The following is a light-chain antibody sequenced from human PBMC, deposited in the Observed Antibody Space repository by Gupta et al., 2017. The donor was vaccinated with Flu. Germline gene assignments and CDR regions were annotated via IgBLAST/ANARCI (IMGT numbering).Light chain of an antibody. CDR1: SSDVGGYNY. CDR3: SSYAGSNNYVV. V-gene: IGLV2-8*01. Sequence: SSDVGGYNYVSWYQQPPGKAPKLMIYEVSKRPSGVPDRFSGSKSGNTASLTVSGLQAEDEADYYCSSYAGSNNYVVFGGGTKLTVL. CDR2: EVS. J-gene: IGLJ2*01.